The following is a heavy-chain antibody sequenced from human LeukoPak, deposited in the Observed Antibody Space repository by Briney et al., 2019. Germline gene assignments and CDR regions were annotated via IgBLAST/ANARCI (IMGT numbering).Heavy chain of an antibody. CDR3: GSHSGGYAY. J-gene: IGHJ4*02. D-gene: IGHD5-12*01. CDR2: IYYSGGT. CDR1: GGSISSVSYS. Sequence: SETLSLTCTVSGGSISSVSYSWSWIRQPPGKGLEWIGYIYYSGGTYYNPSLTSQVTISVDTSKNQFSMKVNSLTPADTAFYFCGSHSGGYAYWGGGTLVSVSS. V-gene: IGHV4-30-4*07.